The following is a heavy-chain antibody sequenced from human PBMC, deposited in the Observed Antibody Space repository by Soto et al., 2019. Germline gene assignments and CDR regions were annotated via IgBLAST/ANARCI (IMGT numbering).Heavy chain of an antibody. CDR1: GFTVSSNY. CDR2: ISYDGSNK. CDR3: AKVVDTAMPKDY. Sequence: GGSLRLSCAASGFTVSSNYMSWVRQAPGKGLEWVAVISYDGSNKYYADSVKGRFTISRDNSKNTLYLQMNSLRAEDTAVYYCAKVVDTAMPKDYWGQGTLVTVSS. J-gene: IGHJ4*02. V-gene: IGHV3-30*18. D-gene: IGHD5-18*01.